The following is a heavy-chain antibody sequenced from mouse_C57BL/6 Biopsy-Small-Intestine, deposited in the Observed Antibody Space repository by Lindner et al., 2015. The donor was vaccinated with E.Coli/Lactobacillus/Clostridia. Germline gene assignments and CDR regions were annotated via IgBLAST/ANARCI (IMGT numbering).Heavy chain of an antibody. D-gene: IGHD1-2*01. CDR2: IIPVLGIA. CDR1: GVTFSSYA. Sequence: SVKVSCKASGVTFSSYAITWVRQAPGQGLEWMGRIIPVLGIANYAQTFQGRVTLTADKPTSTAYMEVSGLRSEDTAVYYCARVTAIYDYSMDVWGQGTTVTVSS. CDR3: ARVTAIYDYSMDV. J-gene: IGHJ1*01. V-gene: IGHV1-55*01.